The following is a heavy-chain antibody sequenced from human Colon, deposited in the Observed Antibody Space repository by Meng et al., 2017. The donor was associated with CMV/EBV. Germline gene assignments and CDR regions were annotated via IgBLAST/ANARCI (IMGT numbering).Heavy chain of an antibody. Sequence: GGSLRLSCAVSGITFSSYAMSWVRQAPGKGLEWVSSMSDSGDRIYYADSVKGRFTASRDNSKNTLFLQMNNLRAEDTAVYYCAKVVVAETALFYYGLDVWGQGTTVTVSS. D-gene: IGHD2-15*01. CDR3: AKVVVAETALFYYGLDV. J-gene: IGHJ6*01. CDR2: MSDSGDRI. CDR1: GITFSSYA. V-gene: IGHV3-23*01.